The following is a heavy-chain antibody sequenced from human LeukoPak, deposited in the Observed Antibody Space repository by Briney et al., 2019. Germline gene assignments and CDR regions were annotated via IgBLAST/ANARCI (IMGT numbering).Heavy chain of an antibody. Sequence: PGGSLRLSCATSGFTVSSNYMTWVRQAPGKGLEWVSVIYTGGSTYYADSVKGRFTISRDTSKNTLYLQMNSLRAEDTAVYYCARALTSATRYFDLWGRGTLVTVSS. J-gene: IGHJ2*01. CDR1: GFTVSSNY. V-gene: IGHV3-53*01. CDR2: IYTGGST. CDR3: ARALTSATRYFDL. D-gene: IGHD4-17*01.